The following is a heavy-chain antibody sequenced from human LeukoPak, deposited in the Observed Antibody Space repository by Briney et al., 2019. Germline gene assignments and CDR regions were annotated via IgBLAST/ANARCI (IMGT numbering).Heavy chain of an antibody. Sequence: GGSLRLSCAASGFTFSSYWMHWVRQAPGKGLVWVSRINSDGSYASYADSVQGRFTISRDNGRNTLYLQMNSLRAGDTAVYYCARGGSPPEALGDAFDIWGQGTMVTVSS. D-gene: IGHD1-26*01. V-gene: IGHV3-74*01. CDR1: GFTFSSYW. CDR2: INSDGSYA. CDR3: ARGGSPPEALGDAFDI. J-gene: IGHJ3*02.